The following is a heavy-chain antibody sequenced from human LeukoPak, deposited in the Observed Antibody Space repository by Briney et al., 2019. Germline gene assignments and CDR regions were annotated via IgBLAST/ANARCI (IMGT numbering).Heavy chain of an antibody. Sequence: RSGGSLRLSCATSGFTFDDYAMHWVRQAPGKGLEWVSLISWDGGITYYADSVRGRFTISRDNGKNSLSLEMNSLRTEDTALYYCAKDSNTGGYSFGSWGQGTLVTVTS. CDR1: GFTFDDYA. CDR3: AKDSNTGGYSFGS. CDR2: ISWDGGIT. J-gene: IGHJ4*02. D-gene: IGHD5-12*01. V-gene: IGHV3-43*02.